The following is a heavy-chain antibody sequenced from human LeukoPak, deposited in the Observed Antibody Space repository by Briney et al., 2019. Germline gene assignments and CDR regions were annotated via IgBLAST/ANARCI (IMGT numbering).Heavy chain of an antibody. V-gene: IGHV4-39*01. J-gene: IGHJ4*02. CDR3: ARRLYAYQPKSGFDY. Sequence: PSQTLSLTCTVSGGSISSGDYYWGWIRQPPGKGLEWIGSIYYSGSTYYNPSLKSRVTTSVDTSKNQFSLKLSSVTAADTAVYYCARRLYAYQPKSGFDYWGQGTLVTVSS. CDR1: GGSISSGDYY. CDR2: IYYSGST. D-gene: IGHD2-8*01.